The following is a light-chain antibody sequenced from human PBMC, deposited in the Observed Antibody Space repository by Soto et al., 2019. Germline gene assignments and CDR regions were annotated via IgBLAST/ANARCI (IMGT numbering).Light chain of an antibody. Sequence: EMVLTHSPATLSCSPGERASLSCRASQSVSSRLAWYQQKPGQSPRLLIYGASTRATGIPARFSGSGSGTEFTLTISSLQSEDFGVYYCHQYNNLWTFGQGTKVDI. CDR1: QSVSSR. V-gene: IGKV3-15*01. CDR3: HQYNNLWT. J-gene: IGKJ1*01. CDR2: GAS.